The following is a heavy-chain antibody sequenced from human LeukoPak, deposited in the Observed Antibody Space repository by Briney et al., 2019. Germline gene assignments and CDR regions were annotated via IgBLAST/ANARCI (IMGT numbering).Heavy chain of an antibody. J-gene: IGHJ6*02. Sequence: GGSLRLSCAASGFTVSSNYMSWVRQAPGKGLEWVSVIYSGGSTYYADSVKGRFTISRDNSKNTLYLQMNSLRAEDTAVYYCASSVVWVSSDPGMDVWGQGTTVTVSS. V-gene: IGHV3-53*01. CDR2: IYSGGST. D-gene: IGHD2-21*01. CDR1: GFTVSSNY. CDR3: ASSVVWVSSDPGMDV.